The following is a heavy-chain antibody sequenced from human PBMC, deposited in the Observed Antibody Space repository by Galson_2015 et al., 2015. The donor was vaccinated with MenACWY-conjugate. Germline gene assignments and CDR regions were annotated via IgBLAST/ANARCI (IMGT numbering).Heavy chain of an antibody. CDR1: GLTFSDYW. D-gene: IGHD1-14*01. J-gene: IGHJ4*02. Sequence: SLRLSCAASGLTFSDYWMHWVRQAPGKGLVWVARIKTDGTYANYADSVQGRSIISRDNAKNTLDLQISSLGAEDTAVYFCIRDNHRWSFDYWGQGTLVTVSS. CDR2: IKTDGTYA. V-gene: IGHV3-74*01. CDR3: IRDNHRWSFDY.